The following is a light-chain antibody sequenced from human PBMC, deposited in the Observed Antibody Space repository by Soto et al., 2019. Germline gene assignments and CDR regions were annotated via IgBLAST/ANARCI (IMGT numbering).Light chain of an antibody. V-gene: IGKV3-20*01. CDR2: GAS. CDR1: QSVSSSY. J-gene: IGKJ4*01. CDR3: QQYGSSPLT. Sequence: EIVLTQSPGTLSLSPGERATLSCRASQSVSSSYLAWYQQKPGQAPRLLIYGASSRATGIPDRFSGSGFWKDFTFTISRLEPEDFAVYYCQQYGSSPLTFGGGTKVEIK.